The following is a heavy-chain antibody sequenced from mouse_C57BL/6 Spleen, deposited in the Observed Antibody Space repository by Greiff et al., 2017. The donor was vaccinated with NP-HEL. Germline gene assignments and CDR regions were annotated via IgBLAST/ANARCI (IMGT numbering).Heavy chain of an antibody. J-gene: IGHJ4*01. CDR3: AKARSGYYAMDY. CDR2: IWSGGST. CDR1: GFSLTSYG. Sequence: QVHVKQSGPGLVQPSQSLSITCTVSGFSLTSYGVHWVRQPPGKGLEWLGVIWSGGSTDYNAAFISRLSISKDNSKSQVFFKMNSLQADDTAIYYCAKARSGYYAMDYWGQGTSVTVSS. D-gene: IGHD3-1*01. V-gene: IGHV2-4*01.